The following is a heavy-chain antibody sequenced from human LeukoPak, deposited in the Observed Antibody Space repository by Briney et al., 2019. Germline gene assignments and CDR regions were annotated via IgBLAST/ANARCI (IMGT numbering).Heavy chain of an antibody. CDR1: GGSISSSTYY. V-gene: IGHV4-39*01. Sequence: SETLSLTCTVPGGSISSSTYYWGWIRQPPGKGLEWIGSIYYSGSTFYNPSLKSRVTISVDTSKNQFSLKLSSVTSADTAVYYCARGPDYSSSYAANWFDPWGQGTLVTGPS. CDR2: IYYSGST. J-gene: IGHJ5*02. D-gene: IGHD6-13*01. CDR3: ARGPDYSSSYAANWFDP.